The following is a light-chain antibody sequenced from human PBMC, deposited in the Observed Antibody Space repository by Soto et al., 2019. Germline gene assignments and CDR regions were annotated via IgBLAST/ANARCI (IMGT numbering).Light chain of an antibody. J-gene: IGLJ1*01. CDR2: EVN. CDR3: SSFTSSITLV. CDR1: SSDVGGYNY. V-gene: IGLV2-14*01. Sequence: QSALTQPASVSGSPGQSITISCSGTSSDVGGYNYVSWFQQHPDKAPKVIIYEVNNRPSGVSNRFSGSKSGNTASLTISGLQAEDEADYYCSSFTSSITLVFGTGTKVT.